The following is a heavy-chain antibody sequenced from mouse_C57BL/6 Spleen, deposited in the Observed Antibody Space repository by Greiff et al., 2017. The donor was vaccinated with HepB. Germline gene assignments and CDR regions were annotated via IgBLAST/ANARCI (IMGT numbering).Heavy chain of an antibody. D-gene: IGHD1-1*01. CDR3: ARWNYGSFYAMDD. Sequence: QVQLQQSGAELAKPGASVKLSCKASGYTFTSYWMHWVKQRPGQGLEWIGYINPSSGYTKYNQKFKDKATLTADKSSSTAYMQLSSLTYEASAVYYCARWNYGSFYAMDDWGQGTSVTVSS. CDR1: GYTFTSYW. V-gene: IGHV1-7*01. CDR2: INPSSGYT. J-gene: IGHJ4*01.